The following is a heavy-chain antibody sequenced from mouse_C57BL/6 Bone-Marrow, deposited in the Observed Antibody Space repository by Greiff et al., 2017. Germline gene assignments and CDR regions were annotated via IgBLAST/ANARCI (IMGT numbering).Heavy chain of an antibody. CDR1: GYTFTSYW. CDR3: ARSGDYDEGYWYFDV. J-gene: IGHJ1*03. D-gene: IGHD2-4*01. V-gene: IGHV1-61*01. CDR2: LYPSDSET. Sequence: QVQLQQPGAELVRPGSSVQLSCKASGYTFTSYWLDWVKQRPGQGLEWIGNLYPSDSETHYNQKFKDKATLTVDRSSSTAYMQLSSLTSEDSAVYYCARSGDYDEGYWYFDVWGTGTTVTVSS.